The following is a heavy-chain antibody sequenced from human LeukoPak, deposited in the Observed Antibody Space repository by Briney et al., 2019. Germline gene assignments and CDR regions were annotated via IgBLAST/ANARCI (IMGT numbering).Heavy chain of an antibody. CDR3: ARGSELSGYYYYGMDV. D-gene: IGHD3-16*02. CDR1: GYTFIAYY. CDR2: INPSGGST. J-gene: IGHJ6*02. Sequence: ASVKVSCKASGYTFIAYYIHWVRQAPGQGLEWMGIINPSGGSTTYAQNFQGRVTMTRDTSTSAVYMELSSLRSEDTAVYYCARGSELSGYYYYGMDVWGQGTTVTVSS. V-gene: IGHV1-46*01.